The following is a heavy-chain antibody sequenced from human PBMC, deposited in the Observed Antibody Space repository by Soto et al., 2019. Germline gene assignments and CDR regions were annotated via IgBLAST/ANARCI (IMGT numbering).Heavy chain of an antibody. D-gene: IGHD1-26*01. CDR1: GFTFSSYS. J-gene: IGHJ5*02. V-gene: IGHV3-48*02. CDR2: ISSSSSTI. Sequence: EVQLVESGGGLVQPGGSLRLSCAASGFTFSSYSMNWVRQAPGKGLEWVSYISSSSSTIYYADFVKGRFTISRDNTKNSLDLQMNSHRDEDTAVYDCAREGGSLNWFDPWGQGTLDPVSS. CDR3: AREGGSLNWFDP.